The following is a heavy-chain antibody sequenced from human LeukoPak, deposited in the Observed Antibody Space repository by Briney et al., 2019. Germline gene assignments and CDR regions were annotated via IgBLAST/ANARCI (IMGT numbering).Heavy chain of an antibody. V-gene: IGHV1-69*13. CDR3: ARDDSYCSGGSCYENWFDP. CDR1: GGTFSSYA. D-gene: IGHD2-15*01. CDR2: IIPIFGTA. Sequence: SVKVSCKASGGTFSSYAISWVRQAPGQGLEWMGGIIPIFGTANYAQKFQGRVTITADESTSTAYMELSSLRSEDTAVYYCARDDSYCSGGSCYENWFDPWGQGTLVAVSS. J-gene: IGHJ5*02.